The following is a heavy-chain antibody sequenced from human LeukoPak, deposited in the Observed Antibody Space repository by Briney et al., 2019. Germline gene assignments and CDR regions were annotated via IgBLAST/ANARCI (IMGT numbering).Heavy chain of an antibody. CDR3: ARLGRRWLLHTPYYFDY. D-gene: IGHD5-24*01. CDR1: GGSISSGGYY. CDR2: IYYSGST. V-gene: IGHV4-31*03. Sequence: PSETLSLTCTVSGGSISSGGYYWSWIRQHPGKGLEWIGYIYYSGSTYYNPSLKSRVTISVDTSKNQFSLKLSSVTAADTAVYYCARLGRRWLLHTPYYFDYWGQGTLVTVSS. J-gene: IGHJ4*02.